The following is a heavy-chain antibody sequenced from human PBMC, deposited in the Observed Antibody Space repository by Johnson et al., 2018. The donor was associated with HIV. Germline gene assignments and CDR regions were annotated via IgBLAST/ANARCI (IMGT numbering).Heavy chain of an antibody. CDR3: ARDRRNRQWQRLDAFDI. CDR1: GFTFDDYG. Sequence: VQLVESGGGVVRPGGSLRLSCAASGFTFDDYGMSWVRQAPGKGLEWVSGSNWNGGSTGYGDSVNGRFTISRDNARNSLHLEMNSLGAEDTAVYYCARDRRNRQWQRLDAFDIWGQGTTVTVSS. V-gene: IGHV3-20*04. CDR2: SNWNGGST. J-gene: IGHJ3*02. D-gene: IGHD6-19*01.